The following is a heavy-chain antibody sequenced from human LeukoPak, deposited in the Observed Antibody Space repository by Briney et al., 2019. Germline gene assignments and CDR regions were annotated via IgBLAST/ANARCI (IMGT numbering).Heavy chain of an antibody. CDR1: GHTFSGYY. J-gene: IGHJ6*03. Sequence: GASVKVSCKASGHTFSGYYMHWVRQAPGQGLEWMGWINPNSGGTNYAQKFQGRVTMTRDTSISTAYMELSRLRSDDTAVYYCARDFGAAATYYYYMDVWGKGTTVTVSS. V-gene: IGHV1-2*02. CDR3: ARDFGAAATYYYYMDV. D-gene: IGHD2-2*01. CDR2: INPNSGGT.